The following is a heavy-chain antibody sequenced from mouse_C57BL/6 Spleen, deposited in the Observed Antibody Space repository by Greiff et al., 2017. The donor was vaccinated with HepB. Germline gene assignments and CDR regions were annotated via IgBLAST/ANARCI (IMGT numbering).Heavy chain of an antibody. CDR3: ARRYYDYDAYYFDY. CDR2: IYPGDGDT. V-gene: IGHV1-82*01. D-gene: IGHD2-4*01. J-gene: IGHJ2*01. CDR1: GYAFSSSW. Sequence: QVQLQQSGPELVKPGASVKISCKASGYAFSSSWMNWVKQRPGKGLEWIGRIYPGDGDTNYNGKFKGKATLTADKSSSTAYMQLSSLTSEDSAVYFCARRYYDYDAYYFDYWGQGTTLTVSS.